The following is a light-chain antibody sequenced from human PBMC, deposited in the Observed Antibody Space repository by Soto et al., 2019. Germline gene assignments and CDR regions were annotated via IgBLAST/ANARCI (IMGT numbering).Light chain of an antibody. CDR2: DVS. Sequence: QSALTQPASVSGSPGQPITISCTGTSSDIGAYNYVSWYQQHPGKAPKIMIFDVSNRPSGVSNRFSGSKSGNTASLTISGLEAEDEADYYCISYTTSSTVVFGGGTKVTVL. CDR3: ISYTTSSTVV. J-gene: IGLJ2*01. CDR1: SSDIGAYNY. V-gene: IGLV2-14*03.